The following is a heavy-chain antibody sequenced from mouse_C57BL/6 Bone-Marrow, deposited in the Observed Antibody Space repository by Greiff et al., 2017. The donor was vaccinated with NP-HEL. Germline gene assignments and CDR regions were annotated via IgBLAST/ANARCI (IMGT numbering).Heavy chain of an antibody. D-gene: IGHD1-1*01. Sequence: QVQLQQSGAELAKPGASVKLSCKASGYTFTSYWMHRVKQRPGQGLEWIGYINPSSGYTKYNQKFKDKATLTADKSSSTAYMQLSSLTYEDSAVYYCARSPITTVVGFDYWGQGTTLTVSS. J-gene: IGHJ2*01. CDR2: INPSSGYT. CDR1: GYTFTSYW. V-gene: IGHV1-7*01. CDR3: ARSPITTVVGFDY.